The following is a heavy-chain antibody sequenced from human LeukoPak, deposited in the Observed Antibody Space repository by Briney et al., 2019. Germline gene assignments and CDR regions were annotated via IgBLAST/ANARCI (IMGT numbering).Heavy chain of an antibody. CDR3: ARIDWVTDF. Sequence: GGSLRLSCAASGFTFDDYAMHWVRQAPGKGLVWVSRITSDGATSYADSVKGRFTISRENAKNTLYLQLNSLRAEDTAVYYCARIDWVTDFWGQGTLVTVSS. J-gene: IGHJ4*02. D-gene: IGHD2-21*01. CDR2: ITSDGAT. CDR1: GFTFDDYA. V-gene: IGHV3-74*01.